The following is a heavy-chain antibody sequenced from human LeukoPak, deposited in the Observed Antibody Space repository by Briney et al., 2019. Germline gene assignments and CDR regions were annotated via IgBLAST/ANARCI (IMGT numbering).Heavy chain of an antibody. CDR1: GFTFSSYA. Sequence: PGGSLRLSCAASGFTFSSYAMSWVRQAPGKGLEWVSAVSDSGAGTYYADSVKGRFTISRDNSKNTLHLQMNSLRAEDTAVYYCAKNKWERLTHFDYWGQGTLVTVSS. CDR3: AKNKWERLTHFDY. V-gene: IGHV3-23*01. J-gene: IGHJ4*02. D-gene: IGHD1-26*01. CDR2: VSDSGAGT.